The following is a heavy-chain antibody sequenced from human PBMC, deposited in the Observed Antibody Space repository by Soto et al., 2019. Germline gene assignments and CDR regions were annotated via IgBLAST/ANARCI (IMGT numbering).Heavy chain of an antibody. V-gene: IGHV1-46*03. CDR3: ARAVGYCSGGSCLEVDY. CDR2: INPSGGST. D-gene: IGHD2-15*01. CDR1: GYTFTSYY. J-gene: IGHJ4*02. Sequence: ASVKVSCKASGYTFTSYYMHWVRQAPGQGLEWMGIINPSGGSTSYAQKFQGRVTMTRDTSTSTVYMELSSLRSEDTAVYYCARAVGYCSGGSCLEVDYWGQGTLVTVSS.